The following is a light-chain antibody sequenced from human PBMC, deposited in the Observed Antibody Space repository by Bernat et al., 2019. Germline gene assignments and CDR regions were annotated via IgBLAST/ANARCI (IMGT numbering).Light chain of an antibody. CDR1: NTDVGSYNL. Sequence: QSALTQPASVSGSHGQSITISCTGTNTDVGSYNLVSWYQQHPSKAPKLMIYEDSKRPSGVSNRFSGSKSVNTASLTISGLQAEDEADYYCFSYVGSYTVIFGGGTKLTVL. CDR2: EDS. V-gene: IGLV2-23*01. CDR3: FSYVGSYTVI. J-gene: IGLJ2*01.